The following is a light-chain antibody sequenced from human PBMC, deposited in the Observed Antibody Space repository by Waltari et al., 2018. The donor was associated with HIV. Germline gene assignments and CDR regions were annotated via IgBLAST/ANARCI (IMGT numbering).Light chain of an antibody. CDR2: NTN. CDR3: QSSDSTLSGSV. J-gene: IGLJ2*01. CDR1: NSNIGTHD. Sequence: QSVLPQPPSVSGAPGQRATLSCTGRNSNIGTHDVHWYQQFPGTAPQPLIYNTNSRPSGVPDRFSGSKSGTSASLAITGLQAEDEADYFCQSSDSTLSGSVFGGGTKLTVL. V-gene: IGLV1-40*01.